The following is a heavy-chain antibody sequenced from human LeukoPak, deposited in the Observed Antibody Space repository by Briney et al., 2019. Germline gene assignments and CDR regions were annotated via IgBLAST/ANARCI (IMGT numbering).Heavy chain of an antibody. V-gene: IGHV1-18*04. CDR1: GYTFTGYY. CDR3: ARDHERIDP. CDR2: ISGYNGNT. J-gene: IGHJ5*02. Sequence: ASVKVSCKASGYTFTGYYMHWVRQAPGQGLEWMGWISGYNGNTNYAQKFQGRVTMTTDTSTSTAYMELRSLRSDDTAVYYCARDHERIDPWGQGTLVTVSS.